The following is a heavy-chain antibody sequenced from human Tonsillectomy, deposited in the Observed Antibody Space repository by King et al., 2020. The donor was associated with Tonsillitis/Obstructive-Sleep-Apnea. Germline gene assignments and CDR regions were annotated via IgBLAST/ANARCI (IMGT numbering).Heavy chain of an antibody. Sequence: VQLVESGGGVVQPGRSLRLSCAASEFLFSTYAIHWVRQAPGKGLEWVAIISYDGNKENYADSVKGRFTLSRDNSKNTLYLQMDSLRAEDTAVYYCAREVSGWYGNYYYVMDVGGQGTTVTVS. V-gene: IGHV3-30*04. D-gene: IGHD6-19*01. CDR2: ISYDGNKE. CDR1: EFLFSTYA. J-gene: IGHJ6*01. CDR3: AREVSGWYGNYYYVMDV.